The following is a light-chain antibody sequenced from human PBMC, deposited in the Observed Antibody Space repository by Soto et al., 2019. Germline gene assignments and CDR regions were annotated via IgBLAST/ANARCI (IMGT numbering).Light chain of an antibody. CDR2: GAS. J-gene: IGKJ4*01. Sequence: EIVLTQAPGTLSLSPGERATLSCRASQSVSNSHLAWYQQKPGQAPRLRIYGASRRATGIPDRFSGSGSGTAFTLSISRVEPEDFTVYYCHQYGSSPLTFGGVTKVEIK. CDR1: QSVSNSH. CDR3: HQYGSSPLT. V-gene: IGKV3-20*01.